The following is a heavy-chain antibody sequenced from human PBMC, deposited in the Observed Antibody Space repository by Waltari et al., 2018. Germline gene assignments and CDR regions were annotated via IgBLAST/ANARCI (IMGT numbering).Heavy chain of an antibody. Sequence: EVQLVESGGGLVQPGGSLRLSCAASGFTFSSYWMHWVRQAPGKGLVWVSCINGDGGSTSYADSVKGRFTISRDNANNTLYLQMNSLRAEDTAVYYCTRTRYCSTTSCQVDWFDPWGQGTLVTVSS. D-gene: IGHD2-2*01. J-gene: IGHJ5*02. V-gene: IGHV3-74*01. CDR3: TRTRYCSTTSCQVDWFDP. CDR2: INGDGGST. CDR1: GFTFSSYW.